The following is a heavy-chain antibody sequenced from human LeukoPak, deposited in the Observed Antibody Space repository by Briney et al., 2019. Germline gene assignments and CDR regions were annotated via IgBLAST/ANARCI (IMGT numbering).Heavy chain of an antibody. V-gene: IGHV3-7*01. CDR3: AREGQWLVQRLPTTAEGEDGNDY. D-gene: IGHD6-19*01. CDR1: GFTFCSYW. CDR2: IKQEGSEK. Sequence: HGGSLRLSRAASGFTFCSYWMIWVREAPGKGLVCVANIKQEGSEKYYVDSVTGRFTISRDNAKNSLYLQTNSLRAEDTGVYYCAREGQWLVQRLPTTAEGEDGNDYWGQGTLVTVSS. J-gene: IGHJ4*02.